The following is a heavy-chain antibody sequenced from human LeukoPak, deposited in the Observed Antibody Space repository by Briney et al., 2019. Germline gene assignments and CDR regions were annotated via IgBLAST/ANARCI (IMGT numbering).Heavy chain of an antibody. CDR1: GYTFTSYG. Sequence: ASVKVSCKASGYTFTSYGISWVRQAPGQGLEWMGWISAYNGNTNYAQKLQGRVTMTTDTSTSTAYMELRSLRSDDTAVYYCARVDRGYYDSSGYYPDAAFDIWGQGTMVTVSS. D-gene: IGHD3-22*01. CDR2: ISAYNGNT. CDR3: ARVDRGYYDSSGYYPDAAFDI. J-gene: IGHJ3*02. V-gene: IGHV1-18*01.